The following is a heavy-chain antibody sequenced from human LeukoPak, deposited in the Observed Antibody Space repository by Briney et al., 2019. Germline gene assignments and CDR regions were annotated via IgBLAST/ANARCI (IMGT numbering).Heavy chain of an antibody. Sequence: GGSLRLSCAATGFTFSSYSMNWVRQAPGKGLEWVSSISSSSSYIYYADSVKGRFTISRDNAKNSLYLQMNSLRAEDTAVYYCASCSGGSCYSGRIDYWGQGTLVTVSS. V-gene: IGHV3-21*01. D-gene: IGHD2-15*01. CDR2: ISSSSSYI. CDR3: ASCSGGSCYSGRIDY. J-gene: IGHJ4*02. CDR1: GFTFSSYS.